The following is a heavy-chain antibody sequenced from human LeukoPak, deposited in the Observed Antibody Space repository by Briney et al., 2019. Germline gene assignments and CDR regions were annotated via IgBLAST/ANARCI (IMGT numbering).Heavy chain of an antibody. CDR3: GRVHSSSQYCCSDY. D-gene: IGHD6-13*01. CDR1: GFTFSTYA. CDR2: ILYDGNTK. Sequence: GGSLRLSCAASGFTFSTYAMHWVRQAPGKGLEWVALILYDGNTKYYADSVKGRFTISRDNSKNTLYLQMNSLRPEDTAVYYCGRVHSSSQYCCSDYWGQGSLVSVSS. J-gene: IGHJ4*02. V-gene: IGHV3-30*04.